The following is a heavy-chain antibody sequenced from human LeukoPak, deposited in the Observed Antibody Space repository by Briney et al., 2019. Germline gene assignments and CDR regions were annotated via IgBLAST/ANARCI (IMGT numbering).Heavy chain of an antibody. J-gene: IGHJ4*02. Sequence: SETLSLTCAVYGGSFSGCYWSWIRQPPGKGLEWFGEINHSGSTNYNPSLKSRVTISVDTSKNQFSLKLSSVTAADTAVYYCARGREIVVVIGNTLDYWGQGTLVTVSS. D-gene: IGHD3-22*01. CDR2: INHSGST. CDR3: ARGREIVVVIGNTLDY. V-gene: IGHV4-34*01. CDR1: GGSFSGCY.